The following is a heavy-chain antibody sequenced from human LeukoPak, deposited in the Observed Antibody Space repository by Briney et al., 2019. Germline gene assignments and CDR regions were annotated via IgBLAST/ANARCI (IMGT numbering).Heavy chain of an antibody. Sequence: SETLSLTCAVYGGSFSGYYWSWIRQPPGKGLEWIGEINHSGSTNYNPSLKSRVTISVDTSKNQFSLKLSSVTAADTAVYYCARPTHYSSGWYPPGYFDYWGQGTLVTVSS. CDR3: ARPTHYSSGWYPPGYFDY. CDR1: GGSFSGYY. V-gene: IGHV4-34*01. D-gene: IGHD6-19*01. J-gene: IGHJ4*02. CDR2: INHSGST.